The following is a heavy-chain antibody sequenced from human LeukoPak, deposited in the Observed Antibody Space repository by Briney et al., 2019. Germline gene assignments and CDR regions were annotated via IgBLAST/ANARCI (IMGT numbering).Heavy chain of an antibody. CDR3: ARGREYQLLNPSDY. CDR2: ISSSSSYI. Sequence: GGSLRLSCAASGFTFSSYSMNWVRQAPGKGLEWVSSISSSSSYIYYADSVKGRFTISRDKAKNSLYLQMNSLRAEDTAVYYCARGREYQLLNPSDYWGQGTLVTVSS. D-gene: IGHD2-2*01. CDR1: GFTFSSYS. V-gene: IGHV3-21*01. J-gene: IGHJ4*02.